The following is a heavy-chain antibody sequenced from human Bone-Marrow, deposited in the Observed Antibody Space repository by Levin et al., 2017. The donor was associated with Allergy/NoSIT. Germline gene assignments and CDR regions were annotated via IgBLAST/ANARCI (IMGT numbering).Heavy chain of an antibody. CDR3: GRGAGWWDH. J-gene: IGHJ4*02. Sequence: GGSLRLSCAASGFTFSNYWMSWVRQAPGKGLEWVASIKEDGSDKRHMDSVRGRFTISRDNAKNSLYLQMSSLRADDTAVYYCGRGAGWWDHWGQGTLVTVSS. D-gene: IGHD2-15*01. CDR1: GFTFSNYW. CDR2: IKEDGSDK. V-gene: IGHV3-7*01.